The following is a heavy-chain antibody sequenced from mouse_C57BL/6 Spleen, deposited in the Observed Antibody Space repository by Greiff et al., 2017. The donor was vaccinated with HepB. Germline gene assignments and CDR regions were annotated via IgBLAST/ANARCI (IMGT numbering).Heavy chain of an antibody. CDR1: GYTFTSYG. Sequence: QVQLKQSGAELARPGASVKLSCKASGYTFTSYGISWVKQRTGQGLEWIGEIYPRSGNTYYNEKFKGKATLTADKSSSTAYMELRSLTSEDSAVYFCARGLGGTYWGQGTLVTVSA. V-gene: IGHV1-81*01. J-gene: IGHJ3*01. D-gene: IGHD4-1*01. CDR3: ARGLGGTY. CDR2: IYPRSGNT.